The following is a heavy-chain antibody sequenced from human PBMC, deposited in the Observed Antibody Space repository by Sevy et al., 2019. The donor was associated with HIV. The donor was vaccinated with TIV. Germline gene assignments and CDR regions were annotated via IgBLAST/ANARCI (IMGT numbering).Heavy chain of an antibody. J-gene: IGHJ4*02. V-gene: IGHV4-39*01. D-gene: IGHD2-15*01. CDR1: GGSISSSSYY. Sequence: SETLSLTCTVSGGSISSSSYYWGWIRQPPGKGLEWIGSIYYSGSTYYNPSLKSRVTISVDTSKNQFSLKLSSVTAADTAVYYCAGTTSGGSCCTIDYWGQGTLVTVSS. CDR3: AGTTSGGSCCTIDY. CDR2: IYYSGST.